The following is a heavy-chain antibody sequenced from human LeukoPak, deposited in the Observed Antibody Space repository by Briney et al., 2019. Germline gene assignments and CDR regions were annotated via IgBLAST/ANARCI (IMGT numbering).Heavy chain of an antibody. Sequence: PGGSLRLSFAASGFTFSSYSMNWVRQAPGKGLEWVSSISSSSSYIFYADSVKGRFTISRDNAKNSLYLQMNSLRAEDTAVYYCARDRSDYYDSSGYYRGELDYWGQGTLVTVSS. CDR1: GFTFSSYS. D-gene: IGHD3-22*01. CDR2: ISSSSSYI. V-gene: IGHV3-21*01. CDR3: ARDRSDYYDSSGYYRGELDY. J-gene: IGHJ4*02.